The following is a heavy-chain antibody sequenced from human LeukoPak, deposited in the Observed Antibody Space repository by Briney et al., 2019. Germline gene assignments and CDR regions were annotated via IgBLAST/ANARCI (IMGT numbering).Heavy chain of an antibody. Sequence: GSSVKVSCKASGGTFSSYAISWVRQAPGQGLEWMGRIIPILGIANYAQKFQGRVTITADKSTSTAYMELSSLRSEDTAVYYCARDTPNYGGFDYWGQGTLVTVSS. CDR3: ARDTPNYGGFDY. D-gene: IGHD4-23*01. J-gene: IGHJ4*02. V-gene: IGHV1-69*04. CDR2: IIPILGIA. CDR1: GGTFSSYA.